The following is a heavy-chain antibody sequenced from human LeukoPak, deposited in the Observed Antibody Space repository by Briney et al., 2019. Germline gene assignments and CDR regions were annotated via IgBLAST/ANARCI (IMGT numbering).Heavy chain of an antibody. V-gene: IGHV4-39*07. J-gene: IGHJ5*02. CDR3: ARAITTSHGDWFDP. CDR2: IYYSGST. CDR1: GGSISSSSYY. D-gene: IGHD4-17*01. Sequence: SETLSFTCTVSGGSISSSSYYWGWIRQPPGKGLEWIGSIYYSGSTYYNPSLKSRVTISVDTSKNQFSLKLSSVTAADTAVYYCARAITTSHGDWFDPWGQGTLVTVSS.